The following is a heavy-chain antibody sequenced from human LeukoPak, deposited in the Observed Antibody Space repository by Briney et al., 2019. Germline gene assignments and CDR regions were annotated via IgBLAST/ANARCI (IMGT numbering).Heavy chain of an antibody. D-gene: IGHD1-26*01. V-gene: IGHV1-24*01. Sequence: GASVKVSCKASGYTLTGYYMHWVRQAPGKGLEWMGGFDPEDGETIYAQKFQGRVTMTEDTSTDTAYMELSSLRSEDTAVYYCATDMGVGATAAVHFDYWGQGTLVTVSS. CDR2: FDPEDGET. J-gene: IGHJ4*02. CDR3: ATDMGVGATAAVHFDY. CDR1: GYTLTGYY.